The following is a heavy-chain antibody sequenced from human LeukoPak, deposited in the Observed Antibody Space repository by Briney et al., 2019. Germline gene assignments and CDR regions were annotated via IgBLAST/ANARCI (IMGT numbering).Heavy chain of an antibody. Sequence: ASVKVSCKASGYTFTSYYMHWVRQAPGQGPEWMGIINPCGVSTSYAQKFQSRGTITRDTSTSTVYMELSSLRAADTAVYYCSRESGVTRITMVRGVISYWGQGTLVTVSS. D-gene: IGHD3-10*01. CDR2: INPCGVST. V-gene: IGHV1-46*01. CDR1: GYTFTSYY. J-gene: IGHJ4*02. CDR3: SRESGVTRITMVRGVISY.